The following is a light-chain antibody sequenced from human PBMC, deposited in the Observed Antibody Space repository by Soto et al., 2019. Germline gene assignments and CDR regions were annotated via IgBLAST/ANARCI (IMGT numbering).Light chain of an antibody. Sequence: IQMSQSPSSLSASVGDRVTITCRASQSISSYLNWYQQKPGKAPKLLIYAASSLQSGVPSRFSGSGSGTDFTLTISSLQPEDFATYYSQQSYSTLWTLGQGTKVDIK. V-gene: IGKV1-39*01. J-gene: IGKJ1*01. CDR1: QSISSY. CDR3: QQSYSTLWT. CDR2: AAS.